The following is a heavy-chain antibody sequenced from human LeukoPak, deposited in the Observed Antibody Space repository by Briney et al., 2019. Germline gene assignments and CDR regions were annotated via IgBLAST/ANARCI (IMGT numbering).Heavy chain of an antibody. CDR3: ARGAPSVEMATIRDFDY. Sequence: PSETLSLTCTVSGGSISSYYWSWIRQPAGKGLEWIGRIYTSGSTNYNPSLKSRVTISVDTSKNQFSLKLSSVTAADTAVYYCARGAPSVEMATIRDFDYWGEGTLVTVSS. CDR2: IYTSGST. D-gene: IGHD5-24*01. V-gene: IGHV4-4*07. CDR1: GGSISSYY. J-gene: IGHJ4*02.